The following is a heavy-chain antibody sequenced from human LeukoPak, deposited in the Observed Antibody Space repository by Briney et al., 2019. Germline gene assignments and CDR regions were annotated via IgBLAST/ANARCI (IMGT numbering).Heavy chain of an antibody. CDR1: GYSISSGYY. V-gene: IGHV4-38-2*02. Sequence: PSETLSLTCTVSGYSISSGYYWGWIRQPPGKGLEWIGSIFHSGSTYYNPSLKSRVTISVDKSKNQLSLKLSSVTAADTAVYYCARDNYDNSGYYFDYWGQGTLVTVSS. J-gene: IGHJ4*02. CDR2: IFHSGST. CDR3: ARDNYDNSGYYFDY. D-gene: IGHD3-22*01.